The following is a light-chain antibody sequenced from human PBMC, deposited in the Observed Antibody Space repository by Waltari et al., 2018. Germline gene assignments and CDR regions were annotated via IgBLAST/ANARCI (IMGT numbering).Light chain of an antibody. V-gene: IGKV3-20*01. CDR2: GAS. Sequence: EIVLTQSPGTLSPCTGERATLSCRASQSVGRSLVWYQQKHGQAPRLLIYGASSRATGVPGRFSGSGSRTDFSLTISILEPEVFAVYYCRHYVRLPVTFGQGTKVEIK. CDR3: RHYVRLPVT. J-gene: IGKJ1*01. CDR1: QSVGRS.